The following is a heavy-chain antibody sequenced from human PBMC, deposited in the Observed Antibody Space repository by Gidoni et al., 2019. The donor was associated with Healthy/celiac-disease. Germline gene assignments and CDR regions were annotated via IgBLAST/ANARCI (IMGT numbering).Heavy chain of an antibody. D-gene: IGHD6-19*01. CDR2: INPSGST. CDR1: GGSFSGYY. V-gene: IGHV4-34*01. CDR3: ARAPPGKAVAGNNWFDP. J-gene: IGHJ5*02. Sequence: QVQLQQWGAGLLKPSETLSLTCAVYGGSFSGYYWSWIRQPPGKGLEWIGEINPSGSTNYNPSLKSRVTISVDTSKNQFSLKLSSVTAADTAVYYCARAPPGKAVAGNNWFDPWGQGTLVTVSS.